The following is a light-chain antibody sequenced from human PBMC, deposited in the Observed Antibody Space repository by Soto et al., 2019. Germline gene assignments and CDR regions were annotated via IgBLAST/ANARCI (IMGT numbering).Light chain of an antibody. CDR2: AAS. CDR3: LQHSSYPRT. CDR1: RIISSW. Sequence: AFMLSGSGADRVTSNCRASRIISSWLDWYQQKPGKAPNRLIYAASNLHRGAQSRFSGSGSGTEFTLTISSLQPEDFGTYYCLQHSSYPRTFGQGTKVAIK. V-gene: IGKV1-9*01. J-gene: IGKJ1*01.